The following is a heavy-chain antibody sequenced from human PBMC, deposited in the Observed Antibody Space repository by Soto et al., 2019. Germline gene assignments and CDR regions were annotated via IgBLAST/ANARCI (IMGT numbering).Heavy chain of an antibody. CDR1: GFSISSYA. CDR3: AKDGIRKDDY. J-gene: IGHJ4*02. Sequence: EVHLLESGGGYIQPGGSLSLSCAASGFSISSYAMSWVRQAPGKGLEWVSSITDSGRTFYADSVKGRFTISRDKSKNTVHLQMNSLRAEDTALYYCAKDGIRKDDYWGQGTLVTVSS. V-gene: IGHV3-23*01. CDR2: ITDSGRT.